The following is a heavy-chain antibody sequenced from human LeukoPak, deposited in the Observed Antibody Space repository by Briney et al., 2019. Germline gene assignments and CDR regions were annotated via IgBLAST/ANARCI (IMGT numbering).Heavy chain of an antibody. Sequence: GGSLRLSCVASGFTFSDHYMDWVRQAPGKGLEWVGRTRNKAKSYTTEYAASVKDRFTISRDDSKNSLYMQMNSLKTEDTAVYYCTSHSTSFPYWYFDLWGRGTLVTVSS. D-gene: IGHD2-2*01. CDR1: GFTFSDHY. CDR3: TSHSTSFPYWYFDL. J-gene: IGHJ2*01. CDR2: TRNKAKSYTT. V-gene: IGHV3-72*01.